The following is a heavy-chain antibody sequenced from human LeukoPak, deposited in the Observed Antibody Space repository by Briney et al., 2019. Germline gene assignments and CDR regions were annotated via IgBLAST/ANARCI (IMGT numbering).Heavy chain of an antibody. D-gene: IGHD6-13*01. Sequence: PSETLSLTCTVSSGSISSVGYYWRWIRQHPGKGREWIGYIYYSGSTYYNPSLKSRVTISVDKSKNQFSLKLSSVTAADTAVYYCASRIAAAGTFDYWGQGTLVTVSS. CDR3: ASRIAAAGTFDY. CDR1: SGSISSVGYY. V-gene: IGHV4-31*03. J-gene: IGHJ4*02. CDR2: IYYSGST.